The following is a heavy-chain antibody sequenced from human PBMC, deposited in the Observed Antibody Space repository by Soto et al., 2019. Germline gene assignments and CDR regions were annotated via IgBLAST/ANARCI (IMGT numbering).Heavy chain of an antibody. V-gene: IGHV4-4*02. Sequence: QVQLQESGPGLVKPSGTLSLTCAVSGGSISSGDWCWSWVRQSPGKGLEWIGEIYYSGSTTYNPSLRSRVTISADTSENQFSLRLSSVAAADTAVYYCARRVCDAIFGSLDYWGQGTLVTVSS. D-gene: IGHD3-3*02. CDR1: GGSISSGDW. CDR3: ARRVCDAIFGSLDY. CDR2: IYYSGST. J-gene: IGHJ4*02.